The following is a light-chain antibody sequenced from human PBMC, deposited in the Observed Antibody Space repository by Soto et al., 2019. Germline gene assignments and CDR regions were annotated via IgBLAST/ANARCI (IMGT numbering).Light chain of an antibody. CDR2: DAS. Sequence: IQMTQSPSTLSASVGDRVTITCRASQSISSWLAWYQQKPEKAPKLLIYDASSLESGVPSRFSGSGSGTEFTLTISSLQPDDFATYYCQQYNSYSWTFGQGTKVEIK. J-gene: IGKJ1*01. V-gene: IGKV1-5*01. CDR1: QSISSW. CDR3: QQYNSYSWT.